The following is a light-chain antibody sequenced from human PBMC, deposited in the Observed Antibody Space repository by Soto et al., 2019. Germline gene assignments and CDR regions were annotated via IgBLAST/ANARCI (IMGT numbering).Light chain of an antibody. V-gene: IGKV3-11*01. CDR3: PQRSNWPPVYT. CDR2: DAS. Sequence: EIVLTQSPATLSLSPGERATLSCRASQSVSSYLAWYQQKPGQAPRLLIYDASNRATGIPARFSGSGSGTDFTLTISSLEPEDFAVYYCPQRSNWPPVYTFGMGTKLEIK. CDR1: QSVSSY. J-gene: IGKJ2*01.